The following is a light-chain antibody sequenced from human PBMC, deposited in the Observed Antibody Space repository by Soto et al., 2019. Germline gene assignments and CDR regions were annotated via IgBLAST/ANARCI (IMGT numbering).Light chain of an antibody. CDR3: QHRYNWLIT. CDR1: QNISRS. CDR2: DAS. Sequence: EIVMTHSPGTLSVSPWELATLSCRASQNISRSLAWYQQKPGQAPRLLIYDASNRATGIPARFSGSGSGTDFTLTISSLEPEDFAVYYCQHRYNWLITFGQGTRLEIK. V-gene: IGKV3-11*01. J-gene: IGKJ5*01.